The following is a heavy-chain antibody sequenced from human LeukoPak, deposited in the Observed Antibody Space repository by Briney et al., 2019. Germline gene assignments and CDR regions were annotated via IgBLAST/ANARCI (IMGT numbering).Heavy chain of an antibody. V-gene: IGHV4-4*07. D-gene: IGHD3-22*01. Sequence: SETLSLTCTVSGGSISSYYWSWIRQPAGKGLEWIGRIYTSGSTNYNPSLKSRVTMSVGTSKNQFSLKLSSVTAADTAVYYCARGSAVVSAFDYWGQGTLVTVSS. J-gene: IGHJ4*02. CDR3: ARGSAVVSAFDY. CDR1: GGSISSYY. CDR2: IYTSGST.